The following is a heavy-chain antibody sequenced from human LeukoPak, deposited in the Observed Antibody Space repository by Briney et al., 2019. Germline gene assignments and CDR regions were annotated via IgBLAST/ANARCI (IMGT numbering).Heavy chain of an antibody. D-gene: IGHD1-26*01. CDR2: ISSSNSYI. J-gene: IGHJ3*02. Sequence: GGSLRLSCAASGFTFSSYSMNWVRQAPGKGLEWVSSISSSNSYIYYADSVKGRFTISRDNAKSSLYLQMNSLTAEDTAVYFCARPRAEGATSLWSFDIWGQGTMVTVSS. V-gene: IGHV3-21*01. CDR3: ARPRAEGATSLWSFDI. CDR1: GFTFSSYS.